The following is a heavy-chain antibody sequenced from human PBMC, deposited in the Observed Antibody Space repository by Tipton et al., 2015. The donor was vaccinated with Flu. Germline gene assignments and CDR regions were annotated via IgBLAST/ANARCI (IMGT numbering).Heavy chain of an antibody. V-gene: IGHV3-53*01. CDR2: MYSGGGT. CDR1: GFIVTTNY. J-gene: IGHJ4*02. Sequence: SLRLSCAASGFIVTTNYMTWVRQAPGKGLDWVSVMYSGGGTYYADSVKGRFTISRDNSKNTLYLQMHSLRAEDTAIYYCAKVIPEKVSGLDYWGQGTLVTVSS. D-gene: IGHD5/OR15-5a*01. CDR3: AKVIPEKVSGLDY.